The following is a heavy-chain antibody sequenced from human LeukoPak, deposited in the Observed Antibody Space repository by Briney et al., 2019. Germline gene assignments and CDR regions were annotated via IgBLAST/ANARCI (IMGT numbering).Heavy chain of an antibody. CDR3: AKPGIAVPNWNFDY. Sequence: LAGGSLRLSCAASGVTFSSYWMNWVRQAPGKGLEWVANIKPDGSEKYYADSVKGRFTISRDNAKNSLYLQMNSLRAEDTAVYYCAKPGIAVPNWNFDYWGQGTLVTVSS. D-gene: IGHD6-19*01. V-gene: IGHV3-7*03. J-gene: IGHJ4*02. CDR1: GVTFSSYW. CDR2: IKPDGSEK.